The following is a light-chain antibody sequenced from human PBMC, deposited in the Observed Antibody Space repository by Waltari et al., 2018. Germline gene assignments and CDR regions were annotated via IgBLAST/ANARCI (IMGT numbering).Light chain of an antibody. CDR3: QQYGSSPYT. V-gene: IGKV3-20*01. CDR2: GAS. CDR1: QSVSSNY. Sequence: EIVLTQSPGTLSLSPGERATLSCRASQSVSSNYLAWYQQKPGQAPRLLIYGASYRATGIPDRFSGSGSGTDFTLTISRLEPEDFAVYYCQQYGSSPYTFGQGTKLEIK. J-gene: IGKJ2*01.